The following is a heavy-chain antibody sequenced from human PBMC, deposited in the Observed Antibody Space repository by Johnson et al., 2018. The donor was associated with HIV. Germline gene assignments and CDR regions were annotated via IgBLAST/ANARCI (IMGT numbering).Heavy chain of an antibody. CDR3: AKDRSMDDAFDV. CDR1: GFTVSSNY. V-gene: IGHV3-15*01. D-gene: IGHD1-26*01. Sequence: VQLVESGGGLVQPGGSLRLSCAASGFTVSSNYMSWVRQAPGKGLEWVGRIKSKTDGGTTDYAAPVKGRFTISRDNSKNTLYLQMNSLRAEDTAVYYCAKDRSMDDAFDVWGQVTMVTVSS. J-gene: IGHJ3*01. CDR2: IKSKTDGGTT.